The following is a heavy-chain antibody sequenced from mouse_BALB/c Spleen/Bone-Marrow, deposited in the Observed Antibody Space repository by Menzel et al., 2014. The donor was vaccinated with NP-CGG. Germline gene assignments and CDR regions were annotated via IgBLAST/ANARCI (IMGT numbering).Heavy chain of an antibody. CDR2: IYPGDGDT. V-gene: IGHV1-87*01. D-gene: IGHD2-3*01. CDR3: AREDDGYYDWYFDV. CDR1: GYTFTSYW. J-gene: IGHJ1*01. Sequence: QVHVKQSGAELARPGASVKLSCKASGYTFTSYWMQWVKQRPGQGLEWIGAIYPGDGDTRYTQKFKGKATLTPDKSSSTAYMQLSSLASEDSAVYYRAREDDGYYDWYFDVWGAGTTVTVSS.